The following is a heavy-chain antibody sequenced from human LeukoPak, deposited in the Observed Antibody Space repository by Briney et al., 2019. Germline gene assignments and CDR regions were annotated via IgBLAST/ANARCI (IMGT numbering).Heavy chain of an antibody. CDR2: IYYSGST. Sequence: SETLSLTCTVSGGSVSSYYWSWIRQPPGKGLEWIGYIYYSGSTKYNSSLKSRVTISVDTSKNQFSLKLSSVTAADTAVYYCARGSTENWFDPWGQGTLVTVSS. J-gene: IGHJ5*02. CDR3: ARGSTENWFDP. D-gene: IGHD4-17*01. CDR1: GGSVSSYY. V-gene: IGHV4-59*02.